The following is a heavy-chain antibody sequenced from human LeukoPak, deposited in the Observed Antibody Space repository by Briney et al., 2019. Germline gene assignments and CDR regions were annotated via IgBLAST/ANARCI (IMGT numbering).Heavy chain of an antibody. CDR1: GFTFSSFG. V-gene: IGHV3-23*01. CDR2: VAGSGGVT. CDR3: ARERYCESSGHSQN. J-gene: IGHJ4*01. Sequence: GGSLRLSCAASGFTFSSFGMAWVRQAPGKGLEWVSGVAGSGGVTHYADSVRGRFTISRDNSNNTLYLLMNSLRAEDTAVYFCARERYCESSGHSQNWGQGTQITSSS. D-gene: IGHD3-22*01.